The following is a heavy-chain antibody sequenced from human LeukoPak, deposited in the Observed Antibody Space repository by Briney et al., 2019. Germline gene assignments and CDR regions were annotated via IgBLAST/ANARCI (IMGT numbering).Heavy chain of an antibody. CDR3: ARDQWEYSSSWYAQYYFDY. Sequence: PGGSLRLSCAASGFTFSSYAMSWVRQAPGKGLEWVSAISGSGGSTYYADSVKGRFTISRDNSKNTLYLQMNSLRAEDTAVYYCARDQWEYSSSWYAQYYFDYWGQGTLVTVSS. D-gene: IGHD6-13*01. CDR1: GFTFSSYA. V-gene: IGHV3-23*01. J-gene: IGHJ4*02. CDR2: ISGSGGST.